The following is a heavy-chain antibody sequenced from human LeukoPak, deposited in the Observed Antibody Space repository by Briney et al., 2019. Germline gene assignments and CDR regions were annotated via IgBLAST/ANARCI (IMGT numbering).Heavy chain of an antibody. Sequence: GGSLRLSRAASGFTLSNNYMSWVRQAPGKGLEWVSVIYSGDTTYYPDSVKGRFTISRDNSKNMLYLLMNSLRPEDTAVYYCATDNGYRYYFDYWGQGTLVTVSS. J-gene: IGHJ4*02. CDR3: ATDNGYRYYFDY. D-gene: IGHD5-18*01. V-gene: IGHV3-53*01. CDR2: IYSGDTT. CDR1: GFTLSNNY.